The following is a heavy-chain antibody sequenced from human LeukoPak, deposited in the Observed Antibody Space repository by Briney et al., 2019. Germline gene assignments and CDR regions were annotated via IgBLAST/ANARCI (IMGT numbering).Heavy chain of an antibody. Sequence: PGGSLRLSCAASGFTFSSCWMSWVRQAPGKGLEWVANIKQDGSEKYYVDSVKGRFTISRDNAKNSLYLQMNSLRAEDTAVYYCARGRWLQFYYFDYWGQGTLVTVSS. J-gene: IGHJ4*02. CDR3: ARGRWLQFYYFDY. V-gene: IGHV3-7*04. CDR1: GFTFSSCW. D-gene: IGHD5-24*01. CDR2: IKQDGSEK.